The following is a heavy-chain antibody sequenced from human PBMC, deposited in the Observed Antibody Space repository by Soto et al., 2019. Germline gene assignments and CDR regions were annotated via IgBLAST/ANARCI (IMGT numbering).Heavy chain of an antibody. CDR1: GFTFSSYA. V-gene: IGHV3-23*01. D-gene: IGHD3-3*01. CDR2: ISGSGGST. CDR3: AKEGGGTRSGYYTYYYYYYMDV. Sequence: GGSLRLSCAASGFTFSSYAMSWVRQAPGKGLEWVSAISGSGGSTYYADSVKGRFTISRDNSKNTLYLQMNSLRAEDTAVYYCAKEGGGTRSGYYTYYYYYYMDVWGKGTTVTVSS. J-gene: IGHJ6*03.